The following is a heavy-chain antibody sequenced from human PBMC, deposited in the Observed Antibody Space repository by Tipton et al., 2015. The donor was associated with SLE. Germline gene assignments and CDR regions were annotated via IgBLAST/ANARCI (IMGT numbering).Heavy chain of an antibody. D-gene: IGHD3-10*01. CDR2: IGHSGST. Sequence: TLSLTCTVSDDSISGYYWSWIRQPPGKGLEWIGYIGHSGSTNYNPSLNSRVTMSIDTSKNQFSLKLTSVTAADTAVYYCARYELWFGNYYWGQGTLVTVSS. CDR1: DDSISGYY. V-gene: IGHV4-59*08. CDR3: ARYELWFGNYY. J-gene: IGHJ4*02.